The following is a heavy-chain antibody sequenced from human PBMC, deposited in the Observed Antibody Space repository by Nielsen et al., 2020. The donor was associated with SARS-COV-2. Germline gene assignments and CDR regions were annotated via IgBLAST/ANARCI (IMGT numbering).Heavy chain of an antibody. Sequence: SETLSLTCTVSGGSISSSTYYWGWIRQPPGKGLEWVGTISYSGSTYYNPALKSRVTISVDTSKNQFSLKLSSVTAADTAVYYCARGNYGDYVRYYGMDVWGQGTTVTVSS. V-gene: IGHV4-39*01. CDR3: ARGNYGDYVRYYGMDV. CDR2: ISYSGST. D-gene: IGHD4-17*01. CDR1: GGSISSSTYY. J-gene: IGHJ6*02.